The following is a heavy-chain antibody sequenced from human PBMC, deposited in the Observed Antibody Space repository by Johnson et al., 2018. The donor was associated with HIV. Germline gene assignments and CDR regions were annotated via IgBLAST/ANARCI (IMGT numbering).Heavy chain of an antibody. Sequence: VQLVESGGGVVQPGRSLRLSCAASGFTFSSYGMHWVRQAPGKGLEWVAGVWYDGSNKYYADSVKGRFTIFRDNSENTLFLQMNRLRAEDTAVYYCAKDRVDTAMVVNAFDIWGQGTMVTVSS. CDR3: AKDRVDTAMVVNAFDI. V-gene: IGHV3-33*06. J-gene: IGHJ3*02. CDR2: VWYDGSNK. D-gene: IGHD5-18*01. CDR1: GFTFSSYG.